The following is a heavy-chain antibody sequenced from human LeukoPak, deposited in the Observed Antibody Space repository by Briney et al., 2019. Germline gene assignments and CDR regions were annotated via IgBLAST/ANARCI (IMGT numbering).Heavy chain of an antibody. CDR2: IKQDGSEK. CDR1: GFTFSSYW. CDR3: TTGAIARDWLDP. D-gene: IGHD2-2*01. V-gene: IGHV3-7*01. J-gene: IGHJ5*02. Sequence: PGGSLRLSCAASGFTFSSYWMSWVRQAPGKGLEWVANIKQDGSEKYYVDSVKGRFTISRDNAKNSLYLQMNSLRAEDTAVYYCTTGAIARDWLDPWGQGTLVTVSS.